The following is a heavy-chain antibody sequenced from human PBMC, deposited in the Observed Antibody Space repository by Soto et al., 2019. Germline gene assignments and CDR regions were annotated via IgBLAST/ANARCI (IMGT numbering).Heavy chain of an antibody. CDR1: GGSIINYY. J-gene: IGHJ5*01. V-gene: IGHV4-4*07. Sequence: TSETLSLTCTVSGGSIINYYWTWIRQPAGKGLEWIGRIYSSGTANYNPSLKSRVTMSVDRSKNQFSLKLSSVTAADTSLYYCARQTTYSSSWYDYWGHGTLVTVS. CDR3: ARQTTYSSSWYDY. D-gene: IGHD6-13*01. CDR2: IYSSGTA.